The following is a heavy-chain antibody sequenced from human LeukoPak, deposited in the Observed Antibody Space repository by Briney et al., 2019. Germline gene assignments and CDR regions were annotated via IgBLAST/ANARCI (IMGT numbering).Heavy chain of an antibody. D-gene: IGHD6-13*01. CDR2: IYPGDSDT. CDR1: GYRFASYW. J-gene: IGHJ4*01. V-gene: IGHV5-51*01. Sequence: GESLQISCKGSGYRFASYWIGWVRQMPGKGLEWMGIIYPGDSDTRYSPSFQGQVTISADKSISTAYLQWSSLKASDTAIYYCATAAAGTKPFFDYWGHGTLVTVSS. CDR3: ATAAAGTKPFFDY.